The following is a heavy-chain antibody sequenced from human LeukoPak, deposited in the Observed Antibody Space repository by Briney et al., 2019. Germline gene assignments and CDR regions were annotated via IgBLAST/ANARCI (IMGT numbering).Heavy chain of an antibody. J-gene: IGHJ6*02. D-gene: IGHD5-24*01. Sequence: GGSPRLSCAASGFTFSSYSMNWVRQAPGKGLEWVSSISSSSSYIYYADSVKGRFTISRDNVKNSLYLQMNSLRAEDTAVYYCARDQGDGLTGDYYYGMDVWGQGTTVTVSS. CDR2: ISSSSSYI. CDR1: GFTFSSYS. V-gene: IGHV3-21*01. CDR3: ARDQGDGLTGDYYYGMDV.